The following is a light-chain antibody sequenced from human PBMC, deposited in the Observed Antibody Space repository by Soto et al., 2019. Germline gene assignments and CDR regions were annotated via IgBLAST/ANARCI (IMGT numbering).Light chain of an antibody. CDR2: AAS. J-gene: IGKJ4*01. Sequence: DIQMTQSPSSLSASVGDRVTITCRASQSISSYLNWYQQKPGKAPKLLIYAASSLQSGVASRFSGSGSGTDVTLTSSSRQPEDFATYYCQQSDGTPDTFGGGTKVEIK. V-gene: IGKV1-39*01. CDR1: QSISSY. CDR3: QQSDGTPDT.